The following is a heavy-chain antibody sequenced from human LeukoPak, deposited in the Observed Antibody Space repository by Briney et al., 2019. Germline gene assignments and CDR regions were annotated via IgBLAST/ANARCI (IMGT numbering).Heavy chain of an antibody. V-gene: IGHV4-59*01. CDR1: GGSISSYY. D-gene: IGHD6-19*01. J-gene: IGHJ3*02. CDR3: ARESSGWYFAFDI. CDR2: IYYSGST. Sequence: SETLSLTCSVSGGSISSYYWSWIRQPPGKGLEWIGYIYYSGSTNYNPSLTSRLTISVDTSKNQFSLRLSSVTAADTAVYYCARESSGWYFAFDIWAPGTMVTVSS.